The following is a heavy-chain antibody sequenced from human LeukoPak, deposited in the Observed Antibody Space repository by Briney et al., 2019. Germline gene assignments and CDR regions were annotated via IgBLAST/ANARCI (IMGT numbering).Heavy chain of an antibody. D-gene: IGHD3-22*01. V-gene: IGHV3-30*18. J-gene: IGHJ4*02. CDR2: ISYDGSNK. CDR3: AKEHYDSSGYYDY. Sequence: PGGFLRLSCAASGFTFSSYGMHWVRQAPGKGLEWEAVISYDGSNKYYADSVKGRFTISRDNSKNTLYLQMNSLRAEDTAVYYCAKEHYDSSGYYDYWGQGTLVTVSS. CDR1: GFTFSSYG.